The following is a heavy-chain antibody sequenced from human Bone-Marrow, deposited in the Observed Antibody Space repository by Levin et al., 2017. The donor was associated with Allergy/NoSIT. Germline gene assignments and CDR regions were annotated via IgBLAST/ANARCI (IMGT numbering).Heavy chain of an antibody. Sequence: SETLSLTCGVYGGSFSGYFWTWIRQSPGKGLEWIGEIYHSGSTNYNPSLKSRVAMSVDTSKFQFSLRVSSLTAADTAVYYCARRPGRSFGWNSPKAYGLDVWGPGTTVTVSS. V-gene: IGHV4-34*01. CDR1: GGSFSGYF. CDR2: IYHSGST. J-gene: IGHJ6*02. D-gene: IGHD3-9*01. CDR3: ARRPGRSFGWNSPKAYGLDV.